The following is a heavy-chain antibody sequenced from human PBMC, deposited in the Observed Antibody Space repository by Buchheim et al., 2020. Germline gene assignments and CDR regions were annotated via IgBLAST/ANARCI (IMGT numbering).Heavy chain of an antibody. V-gene: IGHV3-33*01. J-gene: IGHJ4*02. CDR2: IWYDGSKK. CDR1: GFTFSNHG. CDR3: ARDDCSTTTCLAL. D-gene: IGHD2-2*01. Sequence: QVQLVESGGGVVQPGRSLRLSCATSGFTFSNHGMVWVRQAPGKGLEWVAIIWYDGSKKYYADSAKGRFSVSRDDSMNMLYLQMNSLRVEDTAVYYCARDDCSTTTCLALWGQGTL.